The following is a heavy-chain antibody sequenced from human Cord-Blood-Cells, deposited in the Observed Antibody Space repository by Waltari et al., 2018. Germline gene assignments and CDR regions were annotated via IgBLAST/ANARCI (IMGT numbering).Heavy chain of an antibody. V-gene: IGHV1-69*01. Sequence: QVQLVQSGAEVKKPGSSVKVSCKASGGTFSSYAISWVRQAPGQGLEWMGGIIPIFGTANYAQKFQCRVTITADESTSTAYMGLSSLRSEDTAVYYCARGGSTVTPRYYYYYGMDVWGKGTTVTVSS. CDR3: ARGGSTVTPRYYYYYGMDV. J-gene: IGHJ6*04. CDR1: GGTFSSYA. CDR2: IIPIFGTA. D-gene: IGHD4-17*01.